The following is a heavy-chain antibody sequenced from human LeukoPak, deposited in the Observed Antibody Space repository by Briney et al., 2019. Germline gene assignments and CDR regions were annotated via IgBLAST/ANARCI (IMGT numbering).Heavy chain of an antibody. Sequence: RPGGSLRLSCAASGFTFSSYEMNWVRQAPGKGLEWVSYISSSGSTIYYADSVKGRFTISRDNSENSLYLQMDSLTAEDTAVYYCTRKGSQWDFLVDYWGQGTRVAVSP. CDR2: ISSSGSTI. CDR1: GFTFSSYE. CDR3: TRKGSQWDFLVDY. V-gene: IGHV3-48*03. J-gene: IGHJ4*02. D-gene: IGHD2/OR15-2a*01.